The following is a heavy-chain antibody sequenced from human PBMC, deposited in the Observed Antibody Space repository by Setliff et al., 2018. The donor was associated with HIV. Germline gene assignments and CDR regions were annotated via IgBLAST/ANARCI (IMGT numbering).Heavy chain of an antibody. D-gene: IGHD6-19*01. CDR2: IYSNGGT. V-gene: IGHV4-59*01. J-gene: IGHJ4*02. CDR3: ARFTSGWYGQY. Sequence: SETLSLTCNVSGGSISAYDWSWVRQPPGKRLEWIGYIYSNGGTAYNQSLKSRVTISVDTSKNQFSLKLTSVTIADTAVYYCARFTSGWYGQYWGQGTLVTSPQ. CDR1: GGSISAYD.